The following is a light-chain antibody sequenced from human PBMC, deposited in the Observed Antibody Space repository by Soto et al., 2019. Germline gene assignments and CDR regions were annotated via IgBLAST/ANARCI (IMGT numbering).Light chain of an antibody. J-gene: IGKJ5*01. CDR1: QTIRKS. CDR2: AAS. CDR3: QQSYSTPIT. Sequence: DIQMTQSPSSLSASVGDTISITCRSFQTIRKSLNWYQQRPGKAPKLLIFAASSLQSGVPSRFSGSGSGTDFTLTISSLQPEDFATYYCQQSYSTPITFGQGTRLEIK. V-gene: IGKV1-39*01.